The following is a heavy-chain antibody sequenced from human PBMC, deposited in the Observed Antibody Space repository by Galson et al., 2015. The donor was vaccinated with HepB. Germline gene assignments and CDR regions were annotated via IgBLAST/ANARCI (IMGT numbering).Heavy chain of an antibody. Sequence: SLRLYCAASGFFFSGNAMSWVRQAPGKGLEWVSAIGSDFNTHYTDSVKGRFTISRDNSRNTLYLQMSGLRAEDTALYYCVKELFAGQSDYWGQGTLVTVSS. V-gene: IGHV3-23*01. CDR3: VKELFAGQSDY. J-gene: IGHJ4*02. D-gene: IGHD2-21*01. CDR1: GFFFSGNA. CDR2: IGSDFNT.